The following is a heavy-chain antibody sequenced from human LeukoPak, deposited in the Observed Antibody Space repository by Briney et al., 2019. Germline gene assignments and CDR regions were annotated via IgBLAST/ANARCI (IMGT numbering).Heavy chain of an antibody. CDR1: GFTFSSYS. Sequence: GGSLRLSCAVSGFTFSSYSMNWVRQAPGKGLEWVSSISSSSSYIYYADSVKGRFTISRDNAKNSLYLQMNSLRAEDTAVYYCASGDCYNCIDAFDIWGQGTMVTVSS. D-gene: IGHD2-21*01. V-gene: IGHV3-21*01. J-gene: IGHJ3*02. CDR2: ISSSSSYI. CDR3: ASGDCYNCIDAFDI.